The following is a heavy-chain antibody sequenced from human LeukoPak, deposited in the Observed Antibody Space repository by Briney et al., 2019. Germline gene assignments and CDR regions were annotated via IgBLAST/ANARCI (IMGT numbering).Heavy chain of an antibody. J-gene: IGHJ4*02. CDR1: GFTLSSYG. CDR2: ISGSDSNT. CDR3: TKTLYYYDSSGYYGSFDS. Sequence: GGSLRLSCAASGFTLSSYGMSWVRQAPGKGLDWVSAISGSDSNTYYADSVKGRFTISRDNSKNTLYLQMNSLKTEDTAVYFCTKTLYYYDSSGYYGSFDSWGQGTLVTVSS. V-gene: IGHV3-23*01. D-gene: IGHD3-22*01.